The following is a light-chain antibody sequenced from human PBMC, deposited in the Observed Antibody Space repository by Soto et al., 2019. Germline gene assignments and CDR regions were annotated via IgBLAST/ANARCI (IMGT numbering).Light chain of an antibody. Sequence: IVMTQSPDSLAVSLGERATINCKSSQSVLFSSDNKNYLTWYQQKPGQPPKLLIYWAATRESGVPDRFGGAGSGTDFTLTISSLQAEDMAVYYCQQFSTSLYTFGKGTKLEIK. CDR2: WAA. CDR1: QSVLFSSDNKNY. V-gene: IGKV4-1*01. CDR3: QQFSTSLYT. J-gene: IGKJ2*01.